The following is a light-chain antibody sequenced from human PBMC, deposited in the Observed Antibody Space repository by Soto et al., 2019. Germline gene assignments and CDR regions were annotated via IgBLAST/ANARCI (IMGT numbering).Light chain of an antibody. CDR3: QQSYSTLSIT. CDR2: AAS. J-gene: IGKJ5*01. Sequence: DIPMTQSRSSLSASVGDRVTNTCRASESINRHLNWYQQKPGKAPKLLIYAASSLQNGVPSRISGSGSGTDFTLTISKLQPEDFATYYCQQSYSTLSITFGQGTRLEIK. V-gene: IGKV1-39*01. CDR1: ESINRH.